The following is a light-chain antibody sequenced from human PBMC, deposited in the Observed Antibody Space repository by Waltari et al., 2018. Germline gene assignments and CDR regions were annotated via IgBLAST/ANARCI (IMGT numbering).Light chain of an antibody. J-gene: IGLJ1*01. Sequence: QSGLAQPASASGSPGQSITITCTGTSSDVGNYNLVSWCQQRPGKAPRLLISEVTKRAPGTSDRFSASKSCNTASLSISGLQAQEDEADYYCCSYVGLGTYVFGTGTKVTV. CDR2: EVT. CDR1: SSDVGNYNL. V-gene: IGLV2-23*02. CDR3: CSYVGLGTYV.